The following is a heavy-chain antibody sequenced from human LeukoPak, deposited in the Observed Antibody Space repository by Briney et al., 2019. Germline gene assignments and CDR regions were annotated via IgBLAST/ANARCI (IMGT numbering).Heavy chain of an antibody. D-gene: IGHD2-21*01. Sequence: SETLSLTCTVSGGPISDYFWIWIRQPAGKGLECIGRIYSSGSTLYNPSLKSRVTMSVDTSKNHFSLRLTSVTAADTAVYYCARGPYCGDDCYFDSWGRGTLFTVSS. CDR1: GGPISDYF. V-gene: IGHV4-4*07. CDR3: ARGPYCGDDCYFDS. J-gene: IGHJ4*02. CDR2: IYSSGST.